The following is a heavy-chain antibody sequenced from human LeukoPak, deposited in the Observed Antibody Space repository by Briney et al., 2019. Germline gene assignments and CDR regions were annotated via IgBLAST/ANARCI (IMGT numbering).Heavy chain of an antibody. CDR3: ARDYGHHGEYFDY. J-gene: IGHJ4*02. CDR2: ISNSGSTI. D-gene: IGHD3-10*01. V-gene: IGHV3-48*03. Sequence: GGSLRLSCAASGFTFSSYEMNWVRQAPGKGLEWVSYISNSGSTIYYADSVKGRFTISRDNAKNSLYLQMNSLRDEDTAVYYCARDYGHHGEYFDYWGQGTLVTVSS. CDR1: GFTFSSYE.